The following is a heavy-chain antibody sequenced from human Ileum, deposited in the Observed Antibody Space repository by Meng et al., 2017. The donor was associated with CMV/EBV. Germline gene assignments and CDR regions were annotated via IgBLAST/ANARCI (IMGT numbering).Heavy chain of an antibody. CDR3: ANIGYSEIF. D-gene: IGHD5-12*01. CDR1: GESSSGFY. Sequence: GSLRLSCAVYGESSSGFYWSWICQPPAKGLDWIGESNHGGTTNYNPSIHSRVTLSVDTSKNQYSLKLTSVTAAATAIYYCANIGYSEIFWGQGTLVTVSS. V-gene: IGHV4-34*01. J-gene: IGHJ4*02. CDR2: SNHGGTT.